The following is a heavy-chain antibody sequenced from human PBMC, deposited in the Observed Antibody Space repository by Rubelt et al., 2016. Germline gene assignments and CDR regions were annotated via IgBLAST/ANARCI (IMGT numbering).Heavy chain of an antibody. CDR1: GYTFTSYD. CDR3: ARLSVTIFGVVVDYYGMDV. V-gene: IGHV1-8*01. J-gene: IGHJ6*02. D-gene: IGHD3-3*01. Sequence: QVQLVQSGAEVKKPGASVKVSCKASGYTFTSYDINWVRQATGQGLEWMGWMNPNSGNTGYAQKFQGRVTMTRNTSISTANMELSSLRSEDTAVYYWARLSVTIFGVVVDYYGMDVWGQGTTVTVSS. CDR2: MNPNSGNT.